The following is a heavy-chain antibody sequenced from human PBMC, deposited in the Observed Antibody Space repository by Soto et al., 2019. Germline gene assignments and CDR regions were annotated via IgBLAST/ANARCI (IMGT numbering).Heavy chain of an antibody. CDR1: GFTFSNYP. Sequence: QVQLVESGGGVVQPGRSLRLSCAASGFTFSNYPMHWVRQAPGKGLEWMAVISPDGGNKYYADSVKGRFTISRDSSKNTLYLQMNSLRPEDTAIFYCARGSGAYSHYSFDYWGQGTLVTVSS. D-gene: IGHD5-18*01. CDR2: ISPDGGNK. V-gene: IGHV3-30-3*01. J-gene: IGHJ4*02. CDR3: ARGSGAYSHYSFDY.